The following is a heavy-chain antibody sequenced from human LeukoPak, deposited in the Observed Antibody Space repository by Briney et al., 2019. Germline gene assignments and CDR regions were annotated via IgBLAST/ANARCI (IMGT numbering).Heavy chain of an antibody. D-gene: IGHD3-10*01. CDR3: AKRMIRGVNHDAFDL. J-gene: IGHJ3*01. Sequence: GGSLRLSCAASGFTFSRYAMSWVRQAPGKGLEWVSAVSGSGGSTYYADSVKGLFTISGDNSKNTLYLQMNSLRAEDTAVYYCAKRMIRGVNHDAFDLWGQGTMVTVSS. CDR1: GFTFSRYA. CDR2: VSGSGGST. V-gene: IGHV3-23*01.